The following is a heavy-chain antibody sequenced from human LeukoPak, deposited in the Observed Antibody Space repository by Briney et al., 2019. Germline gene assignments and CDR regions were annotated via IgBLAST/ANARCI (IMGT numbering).Heavy chain of an antibody. J-gene: IGHJ4*02. D-gene: IGHD3-10*01. Sequence: PGRSLRLSCTASGFTFRNYGMHWVRQAPGKGLEWVAVISSDGRIDYYMDSVKGRFSISRDNSKNTLHLQLNSLRPEDTAVYHCAKEGGQHGSDRYHFDYWGQGTLVTVSS. CDR3: AKEGGQHGSDRYHFDY. CDR2: ISSDGRID. V-gene: IGHV3-30*18. CDR1: GFTFRNYG.